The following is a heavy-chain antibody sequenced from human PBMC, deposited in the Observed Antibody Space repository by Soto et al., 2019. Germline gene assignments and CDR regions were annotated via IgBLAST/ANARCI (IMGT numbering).Heavy chain of an antibody. Sequence: PGGSLRLSCAASGFTFSSYGMHWVRQAPGKGLEWVAVIWYDGSNKYYADSVKGRFTISRDNSKNTLYLQMNSLRAEDTAVYYCAREAMYSYDSSGYYGYWYFDLWGRGTLVTVSS. CDR3: AREAMYSYDSSGYYGYWYFDL. CDR1: GFTFSSYG. D-gene: IGHD3-22*01. V-gene: IGHV3-33*01. J-gene: IGHJ2*01. CDR2: IWYDGSNK.